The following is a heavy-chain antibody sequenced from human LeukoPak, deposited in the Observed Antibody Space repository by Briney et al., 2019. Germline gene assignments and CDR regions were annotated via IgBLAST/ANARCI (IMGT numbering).Heavy chain of an antibody. CDR1: GFTFSSYW. J-gene: IGHJ4*02. CDR3: VRGLGDY. D-gene: IGHD4-11*01. Sequence: GGSLRLSCAASGFTFSSYWIFWVRQGPGKGLVWVSRINSDGSYTAYADSVEGRFSISRDNAKNTLYLQMHSLRAEDTAVYYCVRGLGDYWGQGTLVTVSS. CDR2: INSDGSYT. V-gene: IGHV3-74*01.